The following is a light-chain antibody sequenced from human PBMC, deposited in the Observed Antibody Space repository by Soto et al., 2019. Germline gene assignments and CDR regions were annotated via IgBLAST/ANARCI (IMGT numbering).Light chain of an antibody. CDR3: QQYDSLPLT. J-gene: IGKJ5*01. V-gene: IGKV1-33*01. CDR1: QDISNY. CDR2: DVS. Sequence: DIHMTQSPPSLSVSVGYMFTITCQASQDISNYLHWFQKKQGKAPQLLIFDVSNLQTGVPSRLSGGGSGTDFALTISSLENEDIATYYCQQYDSLPLTFGQGTRLEI.